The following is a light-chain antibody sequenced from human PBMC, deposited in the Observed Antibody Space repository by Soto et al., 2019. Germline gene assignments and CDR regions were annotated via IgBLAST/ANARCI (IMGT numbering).Light chain of an antibody. CDR1: QSVSSN. J-gene: IGKJ1*01. CDR3: QQYNNWPPWT. V-gene: IGKV3-15*01. Sequence: EIVMTQSPATLSVSPGERATLSCRASQSVSSNLAWYQQKPGQAQRLLIYGASTRAPGITARFSGSGSGTEYTIAISSLQSEDFAVYYCQQYNNWPPWTFGQGNKVEIK. CDR2: GAS.